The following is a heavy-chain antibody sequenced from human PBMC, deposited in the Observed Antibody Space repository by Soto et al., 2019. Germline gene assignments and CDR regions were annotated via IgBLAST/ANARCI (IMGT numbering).Heavy chain of an antibody. CDR1: GFTFSSYW. CDR3: VRLVMEGYCSGDSCSNQ. J-gene: IGHJ4*02. V-gene: IGHV3-7*05. D-gene: IGHD2-15*01. Sequence: GGSLRLSCAASGFTFSSYWMSWVRQAPGKGLEWVANIKQDGSEKDYVDSVKGRFTISRDKTKNSLYLQMNSLRAGDTAVYYCVRLVMEGYCSGDSCSNQWGQGTLVT. CDR2: IKQDGSEK.